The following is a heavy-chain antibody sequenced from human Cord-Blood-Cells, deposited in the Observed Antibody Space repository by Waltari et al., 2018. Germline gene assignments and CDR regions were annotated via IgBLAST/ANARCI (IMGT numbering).Heavy chain of an antibody. V-gene: IGHV4-59*01. CDR1: GGSISSYS. CDR3: ARGRYYYDSSGLFDY. J-gene: IGHJ4*02. D-gene: IGHD3-22*01. Sequence: QVQLQESGPGLVKTSETLSLTCTVSGGSISSYSWSWIRQPPGKGLEWIGYIYYSGSTNYNPSLKSRVTISVDTSKNQFSLKLSSVTAADTAVYYCARGRYYYDSSGLFDYWGQGTLVTVSS. CDR2: IYYSGST.